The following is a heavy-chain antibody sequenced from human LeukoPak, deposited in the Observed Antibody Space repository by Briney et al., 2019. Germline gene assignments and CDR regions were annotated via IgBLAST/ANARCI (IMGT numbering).Heavy chain of an antibody. J-gene: IGHJ5*02. CDR2: INHSGST. CDR1: GGSFSGYY. V-gene: IGHV4-34*01. D-gene: IGHD3-22*01. CDR3: ARASYDSSEGDNWFDP. Sequence: PSETLSLTCAVYGGSFSGYYWGWLRQPPGKGLEWIGEINHSGSTNYNPSLKSRVTISVDTSKNQFSLKLSSVTAADTAVYYCARASYDSSEGDNWFDPWGQGTLVTVSS.